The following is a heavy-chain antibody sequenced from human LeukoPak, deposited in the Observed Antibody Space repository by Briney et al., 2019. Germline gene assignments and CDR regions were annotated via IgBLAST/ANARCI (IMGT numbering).Heavy chain of an antibody. CDR3: ARGPAGYN. Sequence: GGSLRLSCAASGFTVSSNHMSWVRQAPGKGLEWVSVIYSGGSTDYADSVKGRFTISRDNLKNTLYLRMNSLRAEDTAVYYCARGPAGYNWGQGTLVTFSS. J-gene: IGHJ4*02. CDR1: GFTVSSNH. D-gene: IGHD1-1*01. CDR2: IYSGGST. V-gene: IGHV3-53*01.